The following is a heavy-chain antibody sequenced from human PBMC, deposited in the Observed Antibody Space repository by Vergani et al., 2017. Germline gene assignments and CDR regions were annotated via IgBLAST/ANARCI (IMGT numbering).Heavy chain of an antibody. V-gene: IGHV2-5*02. J-gene: IGHJ5*02. D-gene: IGHD3-3*01. CDR3: AHRRSIFGVANWFGP. CDR1: GFSLSTSGVG. CDR2: IYWGDDK. Sequence: QITLKESGPTLVKPTQTLTLTCTFSGFSLSTSGVGVGWIRQPPGQALEWLALIYWGDDKRYSPSLKSRLTITKDTSTNPVVLTMTNMDPVDTATYYCAHRRSIFGVANWFGPWGQGTLVTVSS.